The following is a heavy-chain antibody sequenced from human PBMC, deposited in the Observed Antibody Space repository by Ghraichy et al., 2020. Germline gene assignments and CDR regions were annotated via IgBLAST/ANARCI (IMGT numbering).Heavy chain of an antibody. Sequence: SETLSLTCAVYGGSFSGYYWSWIRQPPGKGLEWIGEINHSGSTNYNPSLKSRVTISVDTSKNQFSLKLSSVTAADTAVYYCARVFYWNYIGGTVPRGGLDYGMDVWGQGTTVTVSS. CDR1: GGSFSGYY. D-gene: IGHD1-7*01. J-gene: IGHJ6*02. V-gene: IGHV4-34*01. CDR3: ARVFYWNYIGGTVPRGGLDYGMDV. CDR2: INHSGST.